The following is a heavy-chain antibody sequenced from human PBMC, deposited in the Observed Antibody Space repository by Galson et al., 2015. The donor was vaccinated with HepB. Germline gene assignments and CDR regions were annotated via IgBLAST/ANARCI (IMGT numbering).Heavy chain of an antibody. D-gene: IGHD1-14*01. Sequence: ETLSLTCAVYGGSFSGYYWSWIRQPPGKGLEWIGEINHSGSTNYNPSLKSRVTISVDTSKNQFSLKLSSVTAADTAVYYCARGRTMQPYDYWGQGTLVTVSS. CDR1: GGSFSGYY. CDR3: ARGRTMQPYDY. V-gene: IGHV4-34*01. CDR2: INHSGST. J-gene: IGHJ4*02.